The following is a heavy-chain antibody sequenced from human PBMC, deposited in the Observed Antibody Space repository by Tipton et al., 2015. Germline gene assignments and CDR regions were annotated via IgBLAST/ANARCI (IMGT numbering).Heavy chain of an antibody. Sequence: SLRLSCSASGFEFSSYRMSWVRQAPGKGLEWVAYINKDVTEKSYADSVKGRFTISRDNAKNSLYLQMNSLRAEDTALYYCAKDSADYYDSSGYSIFENWGQGTLVTVSS. V-gene: IGHV3-7*03. D-gene: IGHD3-22*01. CDR1: GFEFSSYR. J-gene: IGHJ4*02. CDR2: INKDVTEK. CDR3: AKDSADYYDSSGYSIFEN.